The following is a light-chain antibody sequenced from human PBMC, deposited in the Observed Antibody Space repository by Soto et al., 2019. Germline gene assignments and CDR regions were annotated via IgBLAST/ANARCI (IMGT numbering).Light chain of an antibody. J-gene: IGLJ1*01. CDR2: DDN. Sequence: QSALTHPPSVSPAPGYNCTISSSGKISNILGNSLSWYQQLPGTAPKLIISDDNTRPSGIPERFSGSKSGTSATLGITVCQTGDEADYYCGSSDSSMSAYVFGTGTKVTVL. V-gene: IGLV1-51*01. CDR1: ISNILGNS. CDR3: GSSDSSMSAYV.